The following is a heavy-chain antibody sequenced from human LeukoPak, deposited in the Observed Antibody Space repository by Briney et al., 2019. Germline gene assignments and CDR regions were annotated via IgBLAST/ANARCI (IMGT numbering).Heavy chain of an antibody. Sequence: SQTLSLTCAISGDSVSSNSATWNWLRQSPSRGLEWLGRTYYRSKWFHDYAVSVKSRITVNPDTSKNQFSLQLNSVTPEDTAVYYCARDTGAAISTFDIWGQGTMVTVSS. CDR2: TYYRSKWFH. CDR3: ARDTGAAISTFDI. J-gene: IGHJ3*02. CDR1: GDSVSSNSAT. V-gene: IGHV6-1*01. D-gene: IGHD5-12*01.